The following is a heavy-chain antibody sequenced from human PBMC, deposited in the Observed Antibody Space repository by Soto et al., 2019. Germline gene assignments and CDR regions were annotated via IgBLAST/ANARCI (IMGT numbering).Heavy chain of an antibody. CDR1: GGSVITSNW. J-gene: IGHJ2*01. CDR2: ISHTGSP. D-gene: IGHD1-1*01. V-gene: IGHV4-4*02. Sequence: QVQLQESGPGLVKPSETLSLSCVVSGGSVITSNWWSWVRQAPGKGLEWIADISHTGSPNYNPSLKSRVAISVDKSNNLFSLNLNYVTAADTAVYYCARERVLAGTTWFFDVWGRGTLVTVST. CDR3: ARERVLAGTTWFFDV.